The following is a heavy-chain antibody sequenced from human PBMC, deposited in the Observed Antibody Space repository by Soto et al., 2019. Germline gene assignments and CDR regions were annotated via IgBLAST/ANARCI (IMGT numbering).Heavy chain of an antibody. CDR1: GFTFDDYA. CDR2: ISWNSGSI. CDR3: AKALRGKDIDAFLM. J-gene: IGHJ3*02. V-gene: IGHV3-9*01. Sequence: GGSLRLSCAASGFTFDDYAMHWVRQAPGKGLEWVSGISWNSGSIGYADSVKGRFTISRDNAKNSLYLQMNSLRAEDTALYYCAKALRGKDIDAFLMWGQGTLVNVS. D-gene: IGHD2-15*01.